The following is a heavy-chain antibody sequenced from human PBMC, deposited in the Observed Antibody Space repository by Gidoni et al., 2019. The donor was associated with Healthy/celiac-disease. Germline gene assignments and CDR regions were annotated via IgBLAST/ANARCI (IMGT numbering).Heavy chain of an antibody. V-gene: IGHV3-49*04. D-gene: IGHD2-15*01. J-gene: IGHJ2*01. Sequence: EVQLVESGGGLVPPGRSVRLSCTASGFTFGDYAVSWVRQAPGKVLESVGFIRSKAYAGTTEYAASVKGRFTISRDDSKSIAYLQMNSLKTEDTAVYYCTSQYCSGGSCYSWYFDLWGRGTLVTVSS. CDR2: IRSKAYAGTT. CDR3: TSQYCSGGSCYSWYFDL. CDR1: GFTFGDYA.